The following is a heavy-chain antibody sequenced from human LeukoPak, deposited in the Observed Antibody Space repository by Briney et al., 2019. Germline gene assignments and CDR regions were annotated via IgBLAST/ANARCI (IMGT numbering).Heavy chain of an antibody. D-gene: IGHD4-11*01. CDR3: ARGTVTHTIDY. Sequence: GGSLRLSCAASGFTFSSYAMHWVRQAPGKGLEWVAIISYDGSNKYYADSVKGRFTTSRDNSKNTLYLQMNSLRAEDTAVYYCARGTVTHTIDYWGQGTLVTVSS. CDR2: ISYDGSNK. V-gene: IGHV3-30-3*01. CDR1: GFTFSSYA. J-gene: IGHJ4*02.